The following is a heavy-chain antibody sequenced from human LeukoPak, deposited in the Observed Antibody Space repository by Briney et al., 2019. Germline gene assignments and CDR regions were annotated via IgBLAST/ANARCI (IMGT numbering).Heavy chain of an antibody. Sequence: ASVKVSCKASGYTFIDYYMHWVRQAPGQGLEWMGWINPNSGGTNYAQKFQGRVTMTRDTSISTAYMELSRLRSDDTAVYYCARDYYDSSGFGAFDIWGQGTMVTVSS. CDR3: ARDYYDSSGFGAFDI. J-gene: IGHJ3*02. CDR2: INPNSGGT. D-gene: IGHD3-22*01. CDR1: GYTFIDYY. V-gene: IGHV1-2*02.